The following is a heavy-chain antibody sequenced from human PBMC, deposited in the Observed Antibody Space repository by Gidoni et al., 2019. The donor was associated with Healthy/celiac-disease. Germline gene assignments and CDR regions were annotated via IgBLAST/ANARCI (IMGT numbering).Heavy chain of an antibody. Sequence: QVQLQESGPGLVKPSETLSLTCTVSGGSISSYYWSWFRQPPGKGLEGIGYIYYSGSTNYNPSLKSRVTISVDTSKNQFSLKLSSVTAADTAVYYCAREVRYYFDYWGQGTLVTVSS. CDR3: AREVRYYFDY. J-gene: IGHJ4*02. CDR2: IYYSGST. D-gene: IGHD3-10*01. V-gene: IGHV4-59*01. CDR1: GGSISSYY.